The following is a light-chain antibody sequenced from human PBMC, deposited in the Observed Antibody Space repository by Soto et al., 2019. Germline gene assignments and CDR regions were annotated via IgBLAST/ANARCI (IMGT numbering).Light chain of an antibody. V-gene: IGKV3-20*01. J-gene: IGKJ1*01. CDR3: QQYSSSRT. CDR1: QSVSSNH. CDR2: GGS. Sequence: DIVLTQSPGTLSLSPGEIATLYCSASQSVSSNHLACYQQKPGQAPRLLIYGGSSTATGIPVRFSGSGSQTAFHLTIPRLEPEDFAMYYCQQYSSSRTFGQGTKVDIK.